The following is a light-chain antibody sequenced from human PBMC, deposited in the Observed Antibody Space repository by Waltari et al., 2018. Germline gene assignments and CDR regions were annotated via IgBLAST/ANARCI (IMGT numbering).Light chain of an antibody. J-gene: IGLJ2*01. CDR1: RPTIGSNT. CDR3: AAWDDSLVV. Sequence: QSVPTQPPSASGTPGQRVTISCSVTRPTIGSNTLNWCQKLPGTAPKLLSYSNNQRPSGVPDRFSGSKSGTSASLAISGLQSEDEADYYCAAWDDSLVVFGGGTKLTVL. V-gene: IGLV1-44*01. CDR2: SNN.